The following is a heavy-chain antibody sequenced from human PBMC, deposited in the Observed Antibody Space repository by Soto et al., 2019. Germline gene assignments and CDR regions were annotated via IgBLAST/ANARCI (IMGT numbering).Heavy chain of an antibody. D-gene: IGHD5-12*01. V-gene: IGHV4-59*01. CDR2: NSHSGTT. J-gene: IGHJ4*02. CDR1: GITPSTYC. CDR3: VREAYIGYRHAIDH. Sequence: PXVSLCLTCSLSGITPSTYCRSWIRQPPGKGLARISYNSHSGTTNYNPSLKSRVTISVYTSKNQFSLRLTSVTAADTAIYYCVREAYIGYRHAIDHGGQGTPHTVSS.